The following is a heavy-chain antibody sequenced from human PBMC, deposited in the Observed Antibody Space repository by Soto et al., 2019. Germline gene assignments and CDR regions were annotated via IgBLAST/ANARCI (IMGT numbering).Heavy chain of an antibody. D-gene: IGHD6-13*01. CDR1: GDSINSSNYY. Sequence: TSETLSLTCTVSGDSINSSNYYWAWIRQPPGKGLEWIGSIYYTGHTNYNPSLKSRVTISVDTSKNQLSLKLTSVTAADTAVYYCARETSSWYVVFDYWGQGTQVT. J-gene: IGHJ4*02. CDR2: IYYTGHT. CDR3: ARETSSWYVVFDY. V-gene: IGHV4-39*02.